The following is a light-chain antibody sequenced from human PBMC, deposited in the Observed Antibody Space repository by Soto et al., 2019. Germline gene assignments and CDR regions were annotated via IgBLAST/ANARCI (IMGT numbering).Light chain of an antibody. CDR1: QSVSNNY. J-gene: IGKJ1*01. CDR2: GAY. CDR3: QQYGSSPRT. Sequence: EIVWTQSPGTLSLSPGERCTRSGMASQSVSNNYLAWYQQKPGQAPRLLIYGAYNRATGITDRFSGSGSGTDFTITISRLEPEDFAVYYCQQYGSSPRTVGQGTKVEIK. V-gene: IGKV3-20*01.